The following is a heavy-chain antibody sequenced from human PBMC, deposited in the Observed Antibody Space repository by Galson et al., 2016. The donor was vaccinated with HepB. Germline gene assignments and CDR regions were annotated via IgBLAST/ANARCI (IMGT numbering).Heavy chain of an antibody. V-gene: IGHV4-31*03. CDR2: MYYSGTT. Sequence: TLSLTCIVSGGSLSSGGYYWSWIRQHPGKGLEWIGNMYYSGTTYHNPSLKSRITISVDTSKNQFSLKLSSVTAADTAVYYCAREVSISSSIDYWAREPRSPSPQ. D-gene: IGHD6-6*01. J-gene: IGHJ4*02. CDR3: AREVSISSSIDY. CDR1: GGSLSSGGYY.